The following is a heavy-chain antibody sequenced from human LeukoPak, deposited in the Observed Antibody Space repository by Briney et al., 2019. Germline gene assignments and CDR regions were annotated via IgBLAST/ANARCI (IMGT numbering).Heavy chain of an antibody. CDR2: IYHSGST. CDR1: GGSISSSNW. V-gene: IGHV4-4*02. CDR3: ARVSDWDDAFDI. J-gene: IGHJ3*02. D-gene: IGHD3/OR15-3a*01. Sequence: SETLSLTCAVSGGSISSSNWWSWVRQPPGKGLEWIGEIYHSGSTNYNPSLKSRVTISVDKSKNQFSLKLSYVTAADTAVYYCARVSDWDDAFDIWGQGTMVTVSS.